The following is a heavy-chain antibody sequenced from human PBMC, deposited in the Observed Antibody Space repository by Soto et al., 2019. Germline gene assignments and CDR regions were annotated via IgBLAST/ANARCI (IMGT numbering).Heavy chain of an antibody. CDR1: GFIFRDHA. J-gene: IGHJ5*02. CDR2: ISGNGIAT. V-gene: IGHV3-23*01. D-gene: IGHD3-10*01. CDR3: ARDAIRMVRGTNNWFDP. Sequence: PGGSLRRSCEASGFIFRDHAMGRVRQAPGKWLEWVSAISGNGIATYYADSVKGRFTISRDNSKNTLYLQMNRLRADDTAVYYCARDAIRMVRGTNNWFDPWGQGSLVTVSS.